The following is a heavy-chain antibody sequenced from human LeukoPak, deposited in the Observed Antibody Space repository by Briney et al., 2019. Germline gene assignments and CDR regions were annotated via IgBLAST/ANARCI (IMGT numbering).Heavy chain of an antibody. CDR1: GGSINSFY. V-gene: IGHV4-59*08. CDR2: IFYSGTT. Sequence: SGTLSLTCSVSGGSINSFYWSWIRQPPGKGLEWIGYIFYSGTTNYNPSLESRVTISLDTSKNQFSLKLSSVTAADTAVYYCARHRVVVALEWYFDLWGRGTLVTVSS. D-gene: IGHD2-15*01. CDR3: ARHRVVVALEWYFDL. J-gene: IGHJ2*01.